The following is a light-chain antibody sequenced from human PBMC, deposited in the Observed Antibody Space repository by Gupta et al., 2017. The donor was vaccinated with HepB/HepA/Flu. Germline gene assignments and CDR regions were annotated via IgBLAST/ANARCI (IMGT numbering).Light chain of an antibody. V-gene: IGKV3-20*01. Sequence: EIVLTQSPGTLSLSTGERATLSCRASQSVSSRYLGWYQQKPGQAPRLLIYAASSRATGIPDRFSGSGSETDFTLTISSLEPEDFAVYYCQQYGSSPYTFGQGTKLEIK. CDR2: AAS. CDR3: QQYGSSPYT. CDR1: QSVSSRY. J-gene: IGKJ2*01.